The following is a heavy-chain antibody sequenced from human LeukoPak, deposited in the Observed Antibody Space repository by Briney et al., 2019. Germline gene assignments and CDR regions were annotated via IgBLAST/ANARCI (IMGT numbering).Heavy chain of an antibody. CDR3: ARHGTGYFDY. CDR2: VYYRGSI. J-gene: IGHJ4*02. CDR1: GGSISTYY. Sequence: SEALSLTCTVSGGSISTYYWSWIPQPPGKGLEWIGYVYYRGSIYYTPSLQSRVTISVQTSTNRSPLKLSSMTAADTAVYFCARHGTGYFDYWGQGTLVTVFS. D-gene: IGHD1-26*01. V-gene: IGHV4-59*08.